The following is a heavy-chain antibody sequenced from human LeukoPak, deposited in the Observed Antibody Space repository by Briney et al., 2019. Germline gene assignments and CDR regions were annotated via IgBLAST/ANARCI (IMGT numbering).Heavy chain of an antibody. D-gene: IGHD1/OR15-1a*01. Sequence: GGSLRLSCAASGFIFSSYGTHWVRQAPGKGLEWVAVIWYDGSNRYYADSVKGRFTISRDNSRDNSKNTLYLQMDSLRADDTAVYYCGREGSSRTIDYWGQGTLVTVSS. J-gene: IGHJ4*02. CDR3: GREGSSRTIDY. CDR1: GFIFSSYG. V-gene: IGHV3-33*01. CDR2: IWYDGSNR.